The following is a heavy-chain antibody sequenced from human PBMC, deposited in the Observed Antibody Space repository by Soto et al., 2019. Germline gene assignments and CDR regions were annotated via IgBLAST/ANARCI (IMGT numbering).Heavy chain of an antibody. V-gene: IGHV3-30-3*01. J-gene: IGHJ6*02. CDR3: ARELTTKVYYYYGMDV. Sequence: GGSLRLSCAASGFTFSSYAMHWVRQAPGKGLEWVAVISYDGSNKYYADSVKGRFTISRDNSKNTLYLQMNSLRAEDTAVYYCARELTTKVYYYYGMDVWGQGTTVTVSS. CDR2: ISYDGSNK. CDR1: GFTFSSYA. D-gene: IGHD4-17*01.